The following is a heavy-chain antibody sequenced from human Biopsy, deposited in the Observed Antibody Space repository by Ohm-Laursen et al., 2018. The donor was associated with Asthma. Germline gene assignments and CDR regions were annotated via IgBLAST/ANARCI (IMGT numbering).Heavy chain of an antibody. J-gene: IGHJ4*02. Sequence: SLRLSCAVSGFTVSRDHMFWVRQAPGKGLEWVSVIYSGGTSDTADSVRGRFTISRDFYKNTLYLQMDSLRAEDTAVYYCARGDSSGWSHYYFGYWGQGTLVTVSS. CDR2: IYSGGTS. V-gene: IGHV3-53*01. CDR3: ARGDSSGWSHYYFGY. CDR1: GFTVSRDH. D-gene: IGHD6-19*01.